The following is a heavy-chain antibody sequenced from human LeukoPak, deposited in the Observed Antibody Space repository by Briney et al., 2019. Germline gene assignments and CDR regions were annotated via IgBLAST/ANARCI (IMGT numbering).Heavy chain of an antibody. D-gene: IGHD3-22*01. CDR1: GGSISSYY. CDR2: IYYSGST. V-gene: IGHV4-59*12. CDR3: ARGKYYYDSSGYYPVAFDI. Sequence: PSETLSLTCTVSGGSISSYYWSRIRQPPGKGLEWIGYIYYSGSTNYNPPLKSRVTISVDTSKNQFSLKLSSVTAADTAVYYCARGKYYYDSSGYYPVAFDIWGQGTMVTVSS. J-gene: IGHJ3*02.